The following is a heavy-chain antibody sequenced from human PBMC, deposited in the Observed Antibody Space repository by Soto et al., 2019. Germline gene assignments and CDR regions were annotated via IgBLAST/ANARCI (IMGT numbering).Heavy chain of an antibody. CDR1: GYSFTSYW. CDR3: ARHGRPMGYCSSTSCYQYGMDV. Sequence: GESLKISCKGSGYSFTSYWISWVRQMPGKGLEWMGRIDPSDSYTNYSPSFQGHVTISADKSISTAYLQWSSLKASDTAMYYCARHGRPMGYCSSTSCYQYGMDVWGQGTTVTVSS. D-gene: IGHD2-2*01. J-gene: IGHJ6*02. CDR2: IDPSDSYT. V-gene: IGHV5-10-1*01.